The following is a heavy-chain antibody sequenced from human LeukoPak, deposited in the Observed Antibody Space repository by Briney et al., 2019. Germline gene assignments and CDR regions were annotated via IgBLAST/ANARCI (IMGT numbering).Heavy chain of an antibody. Sequence: GGSLRLSCAASGFTFSSYEMNWVRQAPGKGLEWVSYISSSGSTIYYADSVKGRFTISRDNSKNTLYLQMNSLRAEDTAVYYCAKDTPTYYDILTGHPRGNYFDYWGQGTLVTVSS. D-gene: IGHD3-9*01. CDR2: ISSSGSTI. J-gene: IGHJ4*02. CDR3: AKDTPTYYDILTGHPRGNYFDY. V-gene: IGHV3-48*03. CDR1: GFTFSSYE.